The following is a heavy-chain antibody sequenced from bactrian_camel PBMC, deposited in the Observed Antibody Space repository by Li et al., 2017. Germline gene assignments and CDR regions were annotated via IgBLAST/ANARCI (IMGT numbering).Heavy chain of an antibody. D-gene: IGHD6*01. V-gene: IGHV3S1*01. CDR1: GYTYNRNC. J-gene: IGHJ6*01. CDR2: IATGSGNT. Sequence: VQLVESGGAVVQPGGSLRLSCAASGYTYNRNCMAWFRQAPGKEREGVARIATGSGNTYYADSVKGRFTISQDNAKNTLYLQMSSLNPEDTAMYYCAADPGVVYGGNRYLRPRSPLRGDYFGYWGHGTQVTVS. CDR3: AADPGVVYGGNRYLRPRSPLRGDYFGY.